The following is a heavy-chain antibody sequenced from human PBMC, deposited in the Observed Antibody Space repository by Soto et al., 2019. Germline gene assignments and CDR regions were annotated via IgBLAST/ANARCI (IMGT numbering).Heavy chain of an antibody. Sequence: GGSLRLSCTASGFTFGDYAMSWFRQAPGKGLEWVGFIRSKAYGGTTEYAASVKGRFTISRDDSESIAYLQMNSLKTEDTAVYYCTRAVDTITMIVVVITTPAFDIWGQGTMVTVSS. D-gene: IGHD3-22*01. CDR2: IRSKAYGGTT. J-gene: IGHJ3*02. CDR1: GFTFGDYA. CDR3: TRAVDTITMIVVVITTPAFDI. V-gene: IGHV3-49*03.